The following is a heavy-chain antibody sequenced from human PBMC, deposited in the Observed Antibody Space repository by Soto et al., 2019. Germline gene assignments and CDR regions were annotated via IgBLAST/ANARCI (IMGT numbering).Heavy chain of an antibody. CDR3: AREGGAGDFWSGYYPPPSDYGMDV. Sequence: SLRLSCAASGFTFSSYGMHWVRQAPGKGLEWVAVIWYDGSNKYYADSVKGRFTISRDNSKNTLYLQMNSLRAEDTAVYYCAREGGAGDFWSGYYPPPSDYGMDVWGQGTTVTVSS. D-gene: IGHD3-3*01. CDR2: IWYDGSNK. V-gene: IGHV3-33*01. CDR1: GFTFSSYG. J-gene: IGHJ6*02.